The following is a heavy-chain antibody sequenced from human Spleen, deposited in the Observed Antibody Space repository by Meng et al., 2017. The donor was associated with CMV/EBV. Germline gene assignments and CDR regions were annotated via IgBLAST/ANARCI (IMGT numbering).Heavy chain of an antibody. V-gene: IGHV3-30*02. Sequence: SGFPFSRYGMHWVRQAPGKGLEWVAFIRYDGSKKYYADSVKDRFTISRDNSKNTLYLQMNSLRVEDTAVYYCAKPLVIEPFKDRWFDPWGQGTLVTVSS. CDR3: AKPLVIEPFKDRWFDP. CDR1: GFPFSRYG. CDR2: IRYDGSKK. D-gene: IGHD1-14*01. J-gene: IGHJ5*02.